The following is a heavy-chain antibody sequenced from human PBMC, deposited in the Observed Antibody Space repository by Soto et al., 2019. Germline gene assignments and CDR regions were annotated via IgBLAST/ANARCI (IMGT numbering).Heavy chain of an antibody. Sequence: EVQLVESGGGLVQPGGSLRLSCAASGFTFSSYSMNWVRQAPGKGLERVSYISSSSSTIYYADSVKGRFTISRNNAKNSLYLQMNSLRDEDTAVYSCARGLYYDDSSGYWGYWGQGTLVTVSS. CDR3: ARGLYYDDSSGYWGY. V-gene: IGHV3-48*02. D-gene: IGHD3-22*01. J-gene: IGHJ4*02. CDR1: GFTFSSYS. CDR2: ISSSSSTI.